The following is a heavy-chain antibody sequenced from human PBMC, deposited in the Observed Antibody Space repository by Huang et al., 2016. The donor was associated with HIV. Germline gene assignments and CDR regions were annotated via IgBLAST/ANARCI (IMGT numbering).Heavy chain of an antibody. CDR1: GFNFSSYG. CDR3: AKDLGDYVWGSYRPPFGY. Sequence: QVQLVESGGGVVQPGGSLRLSCAASGFNFSSYGMHWVRQAPGKGLEWVAFLRYDGSNKYYADSMKGRFTISRDNSKNTLYLQMNSLRAEDTAVYYCAKDLGDYVWGSYRPPFGYWGQGTLVTVSS. D-gene: IGHD3-16*02. J-gene: IGHJ4*02. V-gene: IGHV3-30*02. CDR2: LRYDGSNK.